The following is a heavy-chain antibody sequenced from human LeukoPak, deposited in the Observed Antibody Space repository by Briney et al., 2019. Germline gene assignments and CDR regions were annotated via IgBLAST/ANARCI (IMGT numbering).Heavy chain of an antibody. J-gene: IGHJ3*02. CDR1: GGSISSGSYY. D-gene: IGHD6-13*01. CDR3: ARDLHSSSWYIAFDI. CDR2: IYTSGST. Sequence: SETLSLTCTVSGGSISSGSYYWSWIRQPAGKGLEWIGRIYTSGSTNYNPSLKSRVTISVDTSKNQFSLKLSSVTAADTAVYYCARDLHSSSWYIAFDIWGQGTMVTVSS. V-gene: IGHV4-61*02.